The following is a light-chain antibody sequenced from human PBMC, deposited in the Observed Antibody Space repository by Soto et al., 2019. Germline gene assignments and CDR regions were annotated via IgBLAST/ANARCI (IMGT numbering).Light chain of an antibody. J-gene: IGLJ1*01. CDR1: NNDIGYYDY. V-gene: IGLV2-8*01. Sequence: QSVLTQPPSASGFPGQSVTISCTGTNNDIGYYDYVSWYQQHPGKAPKLVIYEVTKRPSGVPDRVSASKSGNTASLTVSGLRAEDEADYYCSSYAGSNNFVFGSGTKVTVL. CDR2: EVT. CDR3: SSYAGSNNFV.